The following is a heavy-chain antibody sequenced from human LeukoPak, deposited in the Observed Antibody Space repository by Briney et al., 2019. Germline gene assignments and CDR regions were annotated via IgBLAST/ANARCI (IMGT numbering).Heavy chain of an antibody. D-gene: IGHD1-20*01. CDR1: ARSLSTYY. CDR2: IYYRGST. Sequence: SQTLSLTCTVSARSLSTYYWSWVREPPGKGLEWIGYIYYRGSTNYNPSLKSRVTISVDTSKNQFSLKLSSVTAADTAVYFCARHIYNWNDGLDHWGQGTLVTVSS. V-gene: IGHV4-59*08. J-gene: IGHJ4*02. CDR3: ARHIYNWNDGLDH.